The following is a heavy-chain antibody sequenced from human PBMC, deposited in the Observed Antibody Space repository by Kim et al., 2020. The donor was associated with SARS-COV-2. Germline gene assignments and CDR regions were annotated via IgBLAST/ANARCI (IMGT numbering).Heavy chain of an antibody. D-gene: IGHD1-26*01. CDR3: ARVARYSGGYGLLDWFDP. Sequence: SETLSLTCTVSGGSISSGSYYWSWIRQPAGKGLEWIGRIYTSGSTNYNPSLKSRVTISVDTSKNQFSLKLSSVTAADTAVYYCARVARYSGGYGLLDWFDPWGQGTLVTVSS. CDR2: IYTSGST. V-gene: IGHV4-61*02. J-gene: IGHJ5*02. CDR1: GGSISSGSYY.